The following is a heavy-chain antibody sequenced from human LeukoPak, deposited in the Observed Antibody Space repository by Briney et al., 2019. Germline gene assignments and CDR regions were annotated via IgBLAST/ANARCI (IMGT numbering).Heavy chain of an antibody. V-gene: IGHV4-59*08. Sequence: SETLSLTCTVSGGSISSYYWSWIRQPPGKGLEWIGYIYYSGSTNYNPSLKSRVTISVDTSKNQFSLKLSSVTAADTAAYYCARHTYDSSGYYLYYFDYWGQGTLVTVSS. CDR1: GGSISSYY. D-gene: IGHD3-22*01. CDR3: ARHTYDSSGYYLYYFDY. J-gene: IGHJ4*02. CDR2: IYYSGST.